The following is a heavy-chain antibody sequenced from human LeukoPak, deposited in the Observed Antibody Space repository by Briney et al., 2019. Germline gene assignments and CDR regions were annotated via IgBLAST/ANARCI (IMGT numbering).Heavy chain of an antibody. CDR1: GGSISSGDYY. V-gene: IGHV4-61*08. CDR2: IYYSGST. J-gene: IGHJ4*02. D-gene: IGHD3-10*01. CDR3: ASTSYYYGSGSYSFDY. Sequence: SKTLSLTCTVSGGSISSGDYYWSWIRQPPGKGLEWIGYIYYSGSTNYNPSLKSRVTISVDTSKNQFSLKLSSVTAADTAVYYCASTSYYYGSGSYSFDYWGQGTLVTVSS.